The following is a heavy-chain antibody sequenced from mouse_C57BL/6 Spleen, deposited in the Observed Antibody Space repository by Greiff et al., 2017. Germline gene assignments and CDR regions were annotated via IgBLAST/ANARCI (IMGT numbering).Heavy chain of an antibody. CDR2: ISSGGDYI. Sequence: VKLVESGEGLVKPGGSLKLSCAASGFTFSSYAMSWVRQTPEKRLEWFAYISSGGDYIYYADTVKGRFTISRDNARNTLYLQMSSLKSEDTAMYYCTRDKGDSNSFAYWGQGTLVTVSA. CDR3: TRDKGDSNSFAY. CDR1: GFTFSSYA. V-gene: IGHV5-9-1*02. D-gene: IGHD2-5*01. J-gene: IGHJ3*01.